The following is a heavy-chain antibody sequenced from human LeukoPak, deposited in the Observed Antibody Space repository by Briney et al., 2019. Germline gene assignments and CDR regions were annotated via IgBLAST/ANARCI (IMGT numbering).Heavy chain of an antibody. CDR3: VREASHVFDF. CDR2: ISSSSSTI. CDR1: GFTFSSYS. Sequence: GGSLRPSCAASGFTFSSYSMNWVRQAPGKGLEWVSYISSSSSTIYYADSVKGRSTISRDNANNTLHLHLTGLRGDDTAVYYCVREASHVFDFWGQGTMVTVSS. J-gene: IGHJ3*01. V-gene: IGHV3-48*04.